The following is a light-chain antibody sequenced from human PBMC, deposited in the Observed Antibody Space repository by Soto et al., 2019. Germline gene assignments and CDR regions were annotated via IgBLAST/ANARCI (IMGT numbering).Light chain of an antibody. CDR3: QQYGSSPST. Sequence: EIVLTQSPGTLSLSPGERATLSCRASQSVRSSNLAWYQQKPGQAPRLLIYGASSRATGIPDRFSGSGSGTDFTLTISRLEPEDFAVYYCQQYGSSPSTFGRGTKVEIK. J-gene: IGKJ1*01. CDR1: QSVRSSN. CDR2: GAS. V-gene: IGKV3-20*01.